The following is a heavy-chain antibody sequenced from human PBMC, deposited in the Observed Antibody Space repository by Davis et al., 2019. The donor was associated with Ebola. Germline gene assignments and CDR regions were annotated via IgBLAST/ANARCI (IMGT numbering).Heavy chain of an antibody. J-gene: IGHJ4*02. V-gene: IGHV4-34*01. CDR3: ARTTRGTRGSGWFLDY. CDR2: INPNGIT. D-gene: IGHD6-19*01. Sequence: SETLSLTCAVYGGSFSDYYWSWIRQPPEKGLDWIGEINPNGITNYNPSLKSRVTISVDTSKNQFSLKLSSVTAADTAVYYCARTTRGTRGSGWFLDYWGQGSLITVSS. CDR1: GGSFSDYY.